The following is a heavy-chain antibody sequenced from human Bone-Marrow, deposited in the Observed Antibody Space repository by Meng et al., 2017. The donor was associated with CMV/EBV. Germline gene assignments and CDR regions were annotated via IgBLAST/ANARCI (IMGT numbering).Heavy chain of an antibody. CDR2: IIPILGIA. Sequence: KASGGTFSSYTSSWVRQAPGQGLEWMGRIIPILGIANYAQKFQGRVTITADKSTSTAYMELSSLRSEDTAVYYCARGDYGSGRPLDYWGQGTLVTVSS. V-gene: IGHV1-69*02. CDR3: ARGDYGSGRPLDY. CDR1: GGTFSSYT. J-gene: IGHJ4*02. D-gene: IGHD3-10*01.